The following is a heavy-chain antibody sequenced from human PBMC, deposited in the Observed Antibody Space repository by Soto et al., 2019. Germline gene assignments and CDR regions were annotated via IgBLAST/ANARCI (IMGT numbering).Heavy chain of an antibody. D-gene: IGHD4-17*01. CDR1: GFTFSSYS. CDR3: ARDLNYGHVTD. J-gene: IGHJ1*01. CDR2: ISSSSSTI. Sequence: EVQLVESGGGLVQPGGSLRLSCAASGFTFSSYSMNWVRQAPGKGLEWVSYISSSSSTIYYADSVKGRSTISRDKDKNSLYLENNSVNSEDTAVYFWARDLNYGHVTDWSQGTLVTVSS. V-gene: IGHV3-48*01.